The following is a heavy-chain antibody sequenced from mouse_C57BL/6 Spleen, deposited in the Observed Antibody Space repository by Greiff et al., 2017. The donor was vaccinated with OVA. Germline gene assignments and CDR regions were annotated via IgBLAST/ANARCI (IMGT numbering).Heavy chain of an antibody. J-gene: IGHJ4*01. CDR2: IDPNSGGT. V-gene: IGHV1-72*01. CDR1: GYTFTSYW. D-gene: IGHD1-1*01. Sequence: QVQLLQPGAELVKPGASVKLSCKASGYTFTSYWMHWVKQRPGRGLEWIGRIDPNSGGTKYNEKFKSKATLTVDKPSSTAYMQLSSLTSEDSAVYYCARRAFYGDYAMDYWGQGTSVTVSS. CDR3: ARRAFYGDYAMDY.